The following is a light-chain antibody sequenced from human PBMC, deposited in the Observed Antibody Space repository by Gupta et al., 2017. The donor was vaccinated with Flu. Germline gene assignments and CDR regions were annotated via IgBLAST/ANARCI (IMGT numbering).Light chain of an antibody. CDR3: QQSYSTLYT. J-gene: IGKJ2*01. CDR2: AAS. CDR1: QSISSY. V-gene: IGKV1-39*01. Sequence: GDRVTITCRASQSISSYLNWYQQKPGKAPKLLIYAASSLQSGVPSRFSGSGSGTDFTLTISSLQPEDFATYYCQQSYSTLYTFGQGTKLEIK.